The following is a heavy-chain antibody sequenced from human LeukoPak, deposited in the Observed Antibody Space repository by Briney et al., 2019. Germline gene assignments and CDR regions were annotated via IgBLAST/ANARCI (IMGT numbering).Heavy chain of an antibody. V-gene: IGHV1-69*05. CDR3: ARTTYYYDSRPYDAFDI. D-gene: IGHD3-22*01. Sequence: SVKVSCEASGGTFSSSAISWVRQAPGQGLEWMGGSIPIFGTANYAQKFQGRVTITTDESTSTAYMELSSLRSEDTAVYYCARTTYYYDSRPYDAFDIWGQGTMVTVSS. J-gene: IGHJ3*02. CDR2: SIPIFGTA. CDR1: GGTFSSSA.